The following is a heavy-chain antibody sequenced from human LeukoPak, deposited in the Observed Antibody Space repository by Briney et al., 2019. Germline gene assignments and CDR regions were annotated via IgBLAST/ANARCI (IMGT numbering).Heavy chain of an antibody. Sequence: ASVKVSCKASGYTFTSYYMHWVRQAPGQGLEWMGIINPSGGSTSYAQKFQGRVTMTRDMSTSTVCMELSSLRSEDTAVYYCARPALRYSYGYYFDYWGQGTLVTVSS. V-gene: IGHV1-46*01. CDR3: ARPALRYSYGYYFDY. CDR1: GYTFTSYY. J-gene: IGHJ4*02. D-gene: IGHD5-18*01. CDR2: INPSGGST.